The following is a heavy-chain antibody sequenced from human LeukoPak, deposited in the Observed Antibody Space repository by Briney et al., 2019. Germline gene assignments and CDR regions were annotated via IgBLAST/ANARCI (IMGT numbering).Heavy chain of an antibody. CDR3: ARALTVVRGVIKIPSGYYYYYMDV. CDR1: GYTFTSYD. CDR2: MNPNSGNT. V-gene: IGHV1-8*01. J-gene: IGHJ6*03. D-gene: IGHD3-10*01. Sequence: ASVKVSCKASGYTFTSYDIIWVRQATGQGLEWMGWMNPNSGNTGYAQKFQGRVTITRNTSISTAYMELSSLRSEDTAVYYCARALTVVRGVIKIPSGYYYYYMDVWGKGTTVTVSS.